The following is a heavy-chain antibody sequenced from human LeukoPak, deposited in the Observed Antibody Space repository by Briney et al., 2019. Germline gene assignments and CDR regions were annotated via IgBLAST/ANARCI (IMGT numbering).Heavy chain of an antibody. CDR2: IKSKTDGGTT. D-gene: IGHD2-2*02. J-gene: IGHJ6*03. V-gene: IGHV3-15*01. Sequence: GGSLRLSCAASGFTFGNAWMSWVRQAPGKGLEWVGRIKSKTDGGTTDYAAPVKGRFTISRDDSKHTLYLQMNSLKTEDTAVYYCTTEGIVVVPAAIFDYYYYMDVWGKGTTVTVSS. CDR1: GFTFGNAW. CDR3: TTEGIVVVPAAIFDYYYYMDV.